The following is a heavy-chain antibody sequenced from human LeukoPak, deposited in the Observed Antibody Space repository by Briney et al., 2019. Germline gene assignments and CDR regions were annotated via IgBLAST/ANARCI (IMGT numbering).Heavy chain of an antibody. CDR3: ARADALSYFGVPNGPFDP. CDR2: IYYSGST. D-gene: IGHD3-3*01. J-gene: IGHJ5*02. CDR1: GGSISSSSYY. V-gene: IGHV4-39*07. Sequence: SETLSLTCTVSGGSISSSSYYWGWIRQPPGKGLEWIGSIYYSGSTYYNPSLKSRVTISVDTSKNQFSLKLSSVTAADTAVYYCARADALSYFGVPNGPFDPWGQGTLVTVSS.